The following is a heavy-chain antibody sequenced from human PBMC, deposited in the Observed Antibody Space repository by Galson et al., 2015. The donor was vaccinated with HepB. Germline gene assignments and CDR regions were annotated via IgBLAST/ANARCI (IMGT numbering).Heavy chain of an antibody. CDR2: INPSGGST. J-gene: IGHJ5*02. CDR1: GYTFTSYY. D-gene: IGHD6-19*01. Sequence: SVKVSCKASGYTFTSYYMHWVRQAPGQGLEWMGIINPSGGSTSYAQKFQGRVTMTRDTSTSTVYMELSSLRSEDTAVYYCARSGTQNADSSGWEYNWFDPWGQGTLVTVSS. CDR3: ARSGTQNADSSGWEYNWFDP. V-gene: IGHV1-46*03.